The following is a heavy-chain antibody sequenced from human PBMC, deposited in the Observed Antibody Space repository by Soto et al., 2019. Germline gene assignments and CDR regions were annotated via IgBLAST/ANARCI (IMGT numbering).Heavy chain of an antibody. J-gene: IGHJ5*02. V-gene: IGHV1-3*01. CDR2: INPATGDT. CDR1: GYAFTTSA. D-gene: IGHD3-10*01. CDR3: ARAAGRSKLLPYYFDP. Sequence: QVHLVQSGAEVQKPGASVRISCQASGYAFTTSAIHWVRQAPGQRLEWMGWINPATGDTKYSQNVRARVTFALDTSATTAYMDLGSLASHDTAVYYCARAAGRSKLLPYYFDPWGQGTPVTVSS.